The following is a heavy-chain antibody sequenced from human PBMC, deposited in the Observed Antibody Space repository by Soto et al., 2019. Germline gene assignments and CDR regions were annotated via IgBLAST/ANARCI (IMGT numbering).Heavy chain of an antibody. CDR3: ARDFVAETSFCDY. CDR1: GFTFSSYS. Sequence: GSLRLSCAASGFTFSSYSMNWVRQAPGKGLEWVSYISSSSSTIYYADSVKGRFTISRDNAKNSLYLQMNSLRAEDTAVYYCARDFVAETSFCDYWGQGTLVTVSS. J-gene: IGHJ4*02. V-gene: IGHV3-48*01. D-gene: IGHD3-3*01. CDR2: ISSSSSTI.